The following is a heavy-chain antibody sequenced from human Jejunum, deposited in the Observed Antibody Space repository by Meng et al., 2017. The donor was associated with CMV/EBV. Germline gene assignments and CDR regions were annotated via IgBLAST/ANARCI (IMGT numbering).Heavy chain of an antibody. CDR1: GCSVTSTSYY. J-gene: IGHJ6*02. Sequence: GCSVTSTSYYRTWIRQHPEKGLEYIGYVFYSESTYFNPSLRSRVSIALDTSKNQFSLRLRSVTAADTAVYYCARNHAAGHYYGFDVWGQGTTVTVSS. CDR3: ARNHAAGHYYGFDV. V-gene: IGHV4-31*02. D-gene: IGHD2-15*01. CDR2: VFYSEST.